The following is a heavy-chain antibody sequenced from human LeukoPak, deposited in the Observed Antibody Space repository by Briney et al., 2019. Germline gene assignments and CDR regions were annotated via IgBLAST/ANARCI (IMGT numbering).Heavy chain of an antibody. J-gene: IGHJ3*02. Sequence: GGSLRLPCAASGFTFTTYTMNWVRQAPGKGLEWVSSISSSSSYIYYADSVKGRFTISRDNAKNSLYLQMNSLRAEDTAVYYCARIYSSSSSRGAFDIWGQGTMVTVSS. CDR2: ISSSSSYI. CDR1: GFTFTTYT. CDR3: ARIYSSSSSRGAFDI. V-gene: IGHV3-21*01. D-gene: IGHD6-6*01.